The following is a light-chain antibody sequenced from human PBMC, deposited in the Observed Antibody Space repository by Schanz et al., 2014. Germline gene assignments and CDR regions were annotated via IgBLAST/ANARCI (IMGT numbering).Light chain of an antibody. Sequence: EIVLTQAPATLSLSPGEGATLSCRASQSVSTFLAWYQQKPGQAPRLLIYDASNRAPGIPARFSGSGSGTDFTLTISSLEPEDFAVYYCLLYGGSPLFTFGPGTRVDMK. CDR3: LLYGGSPLFT. CDR2: DAS. V-gene: IGKV3-11*01. CDR1: QSVSTF. J-gene: IGKJ3*01.